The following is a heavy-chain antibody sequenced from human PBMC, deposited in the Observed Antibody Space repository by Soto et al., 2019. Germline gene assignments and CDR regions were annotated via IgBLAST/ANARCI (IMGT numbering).Heavy chain of an antibody. D-gene: IGHD2-15*01. CDR1: GGSISSGGYY. J-gene: IGHJ3*02. Sequence: QVQLQESGPGLVKPSQALSLTCTVSGGSISSGGYYWSWIRQHPGKGLEWIGYIYYSGSTYYNPSLKSRVTISVDTSKNQFSLKLSSVTAADTAVYYCARESTNCSGGSCYSGAFDIWGQGTMVTVSS. CDR2: IYYSGST. V-gene: IGHV4-31*03. CDR3: ARESTNCSGGSCYSGAFDI.